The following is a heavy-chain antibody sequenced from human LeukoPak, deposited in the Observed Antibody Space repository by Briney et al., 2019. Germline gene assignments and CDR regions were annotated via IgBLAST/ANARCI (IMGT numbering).Heavy chain of an antibody. D-gene: IGHD3-22*01. J-gene: IGHJ4*02. Sequence: GGSLRLSCAASGFTFSSYSMNWVRQAPGKGLEWVSCISSGSSYIYYADSLKGRFTISRDNSKNTLYLQMNSLRAEDTAVYYCARDMSMIVVVITYDLDYWGQGTLVTVSS. CDR2: ISSGSSYI. V-gene: IGHV3-21*01. CDR3: ARDMSMIVVVITYDLDY. CDR1: GFTFSSYS.